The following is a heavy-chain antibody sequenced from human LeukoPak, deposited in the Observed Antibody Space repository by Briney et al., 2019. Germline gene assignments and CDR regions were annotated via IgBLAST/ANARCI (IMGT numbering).Heavy chain of an antibody. CDR1: GGSISSDY. J-gene: IGHJ4*02. D-gene: IGHD1-7*01. Sequence: SETLSLTCTVSGGSISSDYCSWIRQPPGKVLEWIGYIYYSVSTNYNPSLKSRVTISVDTSKNQFSLKLSSVPAADTAVYYCARGLLYWNYHYFDYWGQGTLVTVSS. V-gene: IGHV4-59*01. CDR2: IYYSVST. CDR3: ARGLLYWNYHYFDY.